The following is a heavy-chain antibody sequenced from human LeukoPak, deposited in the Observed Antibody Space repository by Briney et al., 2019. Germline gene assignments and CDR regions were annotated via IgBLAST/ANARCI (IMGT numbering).Heavy chain of an antibody. CDR2: SSWENDRS. D-gene: IGHD3-10*01. CDR1: GFTFDDYT. J-gene: IGHJ6*03. CDR3: ARGGSYLNHYYYMDV. V-gene: IGHV3-43*01. Sequence: GGSLRLSCAASGFTFDDYTMHWVRQAPGKALEWVSLSSWENDRSYYGDSVKGRFTISRDNNKNSLHLQMDSLKTEDTALYYCARGGSYLNHYYYMDVWGKGTPVTVSS.